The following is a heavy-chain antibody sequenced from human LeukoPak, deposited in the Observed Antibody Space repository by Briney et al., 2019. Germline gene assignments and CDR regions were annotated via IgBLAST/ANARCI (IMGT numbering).Heavy chain of an antibody. CDR3: GRVAYTLDAFDI. D-gene: IGHD1-1*01. Sequence: QPGGSLRLSCAASGFTFSTYWMHWVRQAPGKGLVGVSRISRDGTDTSYADSVKGRFTISRDNAKNTVYLQMNSLRAEDTAVYHCGRVAYTLDAFDIWGQGALVTVAS. J-gene: IGHJ3*02. V-gene: IGHV3-74*01. CDR2: ISRDGTDT. CDR1: GFTFSTYW.